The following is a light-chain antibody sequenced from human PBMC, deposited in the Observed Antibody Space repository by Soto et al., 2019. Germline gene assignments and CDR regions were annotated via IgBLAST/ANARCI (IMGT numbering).Light chain of an antibody. CDR3: CLYAVTFYV. V-gene: IGLV2-11*01. J-gene: IGLJ1*01. Sequence: QSALTQPRSVSGSPGQSVTISCTGTSSDVGTYDFVSWYQQHPGXPXRNXIXXXXERHSRXPDRFSGYKSGNTASLTISGLQAEDEADYYCCLYAVTFYVFGTGTKVNVL. CDR1: SSDVGTYDF. CDR2: XXX.